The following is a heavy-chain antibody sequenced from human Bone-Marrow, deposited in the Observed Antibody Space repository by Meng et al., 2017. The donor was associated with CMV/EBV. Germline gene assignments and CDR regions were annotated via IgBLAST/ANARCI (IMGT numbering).Heavy chain of an antibody. J-gene: IGHJ4*02. Sequence: GESLKISCAASGFTFSNAWMSWVRQAPGKGLEWVSSISSSSSYIYYADSVKGRFTISRDNAKNSLYLQMNSLRAEDTAVYYCARVRSYYFPFNYWGQGPLVPVSS. CDR1: GFTFSNAW. CDR3: ARVRSYYFPFNY. V-gene: IGHV3-21*01. CDR2: ISSSSSYI. D-gene: IGHD2-8*01.